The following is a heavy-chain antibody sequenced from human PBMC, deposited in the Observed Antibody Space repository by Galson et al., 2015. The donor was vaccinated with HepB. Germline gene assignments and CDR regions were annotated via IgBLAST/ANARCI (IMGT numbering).Heavy chain of an antibody. D-gene: IGHD5-12*01. CDR1: GYTFTGYH. CDR3: ARVISQIVTTPGGF. Sequence: SVKVSCKASGYTFTGYHTHWVRQAPGQGLEWMGWINPTSGGTNYAQKFQDRVTMTRDTSISTAYMELSRLTSDDTAVYYCARVISQIVTTPGGFWGQGTLVTVSS. V-gene: IGHV1-2*02. CDR2: INPTSGGT. J-gene: IGHJ4*02.